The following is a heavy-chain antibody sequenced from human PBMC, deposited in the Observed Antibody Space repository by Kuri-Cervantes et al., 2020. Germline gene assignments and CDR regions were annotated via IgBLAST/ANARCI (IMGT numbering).Heavy chain of an antibody. Sequence: GGSLRLSCAASGFTFSSYAMSWVRQAPGKGLEWVSAISGSGGSTYYADSVKGRFTISRDNSKNSLYLQMNSLRAEDTAVYYCARVCYYDSSGLGYWGQGTLVTVSS. CDR1: GFTFSSYA. CDR2: ISGSGGST. V-gene: IGHV3-23*01. CDR3: ARVCYYDSSGLGY. D-gene: IGHD3-22*01. J-gene: IGHJ4*02.